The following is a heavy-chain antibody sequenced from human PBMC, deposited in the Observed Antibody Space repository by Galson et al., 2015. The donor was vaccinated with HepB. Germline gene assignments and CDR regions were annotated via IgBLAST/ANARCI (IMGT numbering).Heavy chain of an antibody. J-gene: IGHJ4*02. V-gene: IGHV3-48*01. D-gene: IGHD2-21*01. CDR2: IGSNSYTI. CDR3: ARDQAYSFDL. Sequence: SLRLSCAASGFSFSAYSMNWVRQAPGKGLEWVSYIGSNSYTITYADSVKGRFTISRDNARNSLYLQMSSLRAEDTAVYYCARDQAYSFDLWGQGTLVTVSS. CDR1: GFSFSAYS.